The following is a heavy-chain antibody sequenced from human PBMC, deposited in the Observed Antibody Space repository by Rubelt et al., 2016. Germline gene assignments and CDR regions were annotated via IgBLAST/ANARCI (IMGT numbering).Heavy chain of an antibody. J-gene: IGHJ6*02. V-gene: IGHV2-70*13. CDR3: APVRGQRSYDYGDSLTSARLDGMDV. D-gene: IGHD4-17*01. CDR2: IDWADDK. Sequence: QVILRESGPALVKPTQTLTLTCSFSGFTPSSNGMSFMWIRQPQGKALEGLALIDWADDKYYSPSLKTRHTITKDTSRSQVSLTLNYVDPPATAMYVGAPVRGQRSYDYGDSLTSARLDGMDVWGQGTSVTVSS. CDR1: GFTPSSNGMS.